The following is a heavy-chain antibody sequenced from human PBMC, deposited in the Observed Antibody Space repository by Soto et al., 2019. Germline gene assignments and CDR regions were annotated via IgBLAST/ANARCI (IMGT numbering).Heavy chain of an antibody. V-gene: IGHV1-18*04. CDR3: ARGKATYYYDSSGYPHNDY. J-gene: IGHJ4*02. CDR1: GYTFTGYY. D-gene: IGHD3-22*01. Sequence: ASVKVSCKASGYTFTGYYMHWVRQAPGQGLEWMGWISAYNGNTNYAQKLQGRVTMTTDTSTSTAYMELRSLRSDDTAVYYCARGKATYYYDSSGYPHNDYWGQGTLVTVSS. CDR2: ISAYNGNT.